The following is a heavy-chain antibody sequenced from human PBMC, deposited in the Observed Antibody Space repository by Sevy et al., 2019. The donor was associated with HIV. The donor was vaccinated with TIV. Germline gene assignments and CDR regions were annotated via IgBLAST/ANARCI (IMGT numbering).Heavy chain of an antibody. CDR1: GFTFGDYA. CDR2: IRSKAYGGTT. J-gene: IGHJ3*02. D-gene: IGHD6-13*01. V-gene: IGHV3-49*03. Sequence: GGSLRLSCTASGFTFGDYAMSWFRQAPGKGLEWVGFIRSKAYGGTTEYAESVKGRFTISRDDSKSIAYLQMNSLKTKDTAVYYCTRVTFYGSSWYLYSDDAFDIWGQGTMVTVSS. CDR3: TRVTFYGSSWYLYSDDAFDI.